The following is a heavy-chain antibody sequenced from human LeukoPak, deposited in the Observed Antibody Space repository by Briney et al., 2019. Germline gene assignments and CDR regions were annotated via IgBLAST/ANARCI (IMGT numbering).Heavy chain of an antibody. CDR2: MKEEGGNI. D-gene: IGHD6-19*01. J-gene: IGHJ4*02. CDR1: GFTFSTEW. Sequence: GGSLRLSCAASGFTFSTEWMGWVRQAPGKGLEWVATMKEEGGNIYYVDSVRGRFTISRDNAKNSLFLQMNSLRADDTAVYYCTKDGCSGWCHDYWGQGTLVTVSS. CDR3: TKDGCSGWCHDY. V-gene: IGHV3-7*01.